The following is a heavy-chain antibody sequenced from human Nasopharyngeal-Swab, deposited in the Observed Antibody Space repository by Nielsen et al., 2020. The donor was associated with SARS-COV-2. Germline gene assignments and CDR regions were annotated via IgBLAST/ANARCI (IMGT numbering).Heavy chain of an antibody. CDR1: GDSISSYY. Sequence: GSLRLSCTVSGDSISSYYWSWIRQPPGKGLEWIGYIYYSGSTNYNPSLKSRVTISVDTSKNQFSLKLSSVTAADTAVYYCARERVTDKYFDYWGQGTLVTVSS. D-gene: IGHD2-21*02. V-gene: IGHV4-59*01. CDR3: ARERVTDKYFDY. CDR2: IYYSGST. J-gene: IGHJ4*02.